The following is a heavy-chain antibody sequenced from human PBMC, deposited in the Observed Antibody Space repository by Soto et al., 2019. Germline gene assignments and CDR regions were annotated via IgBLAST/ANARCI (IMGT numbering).Heavy chain of an antibody. Sequence: PGGSLRLSCAASGFTFSSYAMSWVRQAPGKGLEWVSAISGSGGSTYYADSVKGRFTISRDNSKNTLYLQMNSLRAEDTAVYYCAFNILAGLSYFDYWGQGTLVTVSS. CDR1: GFTFSSYA. V-gene: IGHV3-23*01. D-gene: IGHD3-9*01. J-gene: IGHJ4*02. CDR3: AFNILAGLSYFDY. CDR2: ISGSGGST.